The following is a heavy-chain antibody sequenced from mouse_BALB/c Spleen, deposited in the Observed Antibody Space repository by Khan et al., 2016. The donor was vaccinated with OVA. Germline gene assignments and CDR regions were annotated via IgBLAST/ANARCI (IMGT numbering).Heavy chain of an antibody. V-gene: IGHV1-4*01. CDR2: INPSNGYT. CDR1: GYTFTSYT. CDR3: LRDGAYHRNDGWFAY. Sequence: QVQLQQSGAELARPGASVKMSCKASGYTFTSYTIHWIKKRPGQGLEWIGYINPSNGYTNYNQKFKDKATLTTEKSSTTAYLQLSSLTSDDSAVYNCLRDGAYHRNDGWFAYWGQGTLVTVSA. J-gene: IGHJ3*01. D-gene: IGHD2-14*01.